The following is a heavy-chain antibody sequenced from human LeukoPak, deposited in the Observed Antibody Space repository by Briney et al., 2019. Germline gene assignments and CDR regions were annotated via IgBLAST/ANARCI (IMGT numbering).Heavy chain of an antibody. CDR2: ISGSGGST. Sequence: GGSLRLSCAASGFTFSSYAMSWVRQAPGKGLEWVSDISGSGGSTYYADSVKGRFTISRDNSKNTLYLQMNSLRAEDTAVYYCARAYYYHYYMDVWGKGTMVTVSS. CDR1: GFTFSSYA. V-gene: IGHV3-23*01. J-gene: IGHJ6*03. CDR3: ARAYYYHYYMDV.